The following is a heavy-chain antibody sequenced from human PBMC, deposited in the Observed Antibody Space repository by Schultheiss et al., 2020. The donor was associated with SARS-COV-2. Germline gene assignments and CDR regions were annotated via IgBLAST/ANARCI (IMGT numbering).Heavy chain of an antibody. Sequence: ASVKVSCKASGYTFTGYYMHWVRQAPGQGLEWMGWINPNSGGTNYAQKFQGRVTMTRNTSISTAYMELSSLRSEDTAVYYCARWEWELRNYYGMDVWGQGTTVTVSS. D-gene: IGHD1-26*01. CDR3: ARWEWELRNYYGMDV. J-gene: IGHJ6*02. CDR1: GYTFTGYY. V-gene: IGHV1-2*02. CDR2: INPNSGGT.